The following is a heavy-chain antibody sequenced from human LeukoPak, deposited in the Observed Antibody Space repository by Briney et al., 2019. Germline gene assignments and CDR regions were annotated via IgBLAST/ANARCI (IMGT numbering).Heavy chain of an antibody. CDR2: INPNSGGT. Sequence: ASVKVSCKASGYTFTGYYMHWVRQAPGQGLEWMGWINPNSGGTNYAQKFQGRVTMTRDTSISTAYVELSRLRSGDTAVYYCASVGYCSSTSCSPYNWFDPWGQGTPVTVSS. J-gene: IGHJ5*02. D-gene: IGHD2-2*03. V-gene: IGHV1-2*02. CDR3: ASVGYCSSTSCSPYNWFDP. CDR1: GYTFTGYY.